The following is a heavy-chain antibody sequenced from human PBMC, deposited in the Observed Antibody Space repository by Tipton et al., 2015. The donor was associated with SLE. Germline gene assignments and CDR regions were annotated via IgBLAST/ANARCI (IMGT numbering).Heavy chain of an antibody. CDR1: GGSISSSSFY. Sequence: LRLSCIVPGGSISSSSFYWGWIRRPPGKGLEWIGSLHFTGISYYNPSLKSRVTISVDTSRNQFSLNLSSVTAADTAVYYCAKDPEDYFDCWGPGTLVTVSS. V-gene: IGHV4-39*07. J-gene: IGHJ4*02. CDR2: LHFTGIS. CDR3: AKDPEDYFDC.